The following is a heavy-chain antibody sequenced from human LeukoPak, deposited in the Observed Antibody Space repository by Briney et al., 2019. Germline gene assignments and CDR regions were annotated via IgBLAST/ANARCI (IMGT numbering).Heavy chain of an antibody. CDR1: GGSISDSDNY. J-gene: IGHJ4*02. Sequence: SETLSLTCTVSGGSISDSDNYWSWIRQPPGKGLECIRYISDSRNINYNPSLKRRFSMSVDTSQNQFSLTLSSVTAADMAVYYCARIGRDSGYDLAFDYWGQGTLVTVSS. V-gene: IGHV4-30-4*01. CDR2: ISDSRNI. D-gene: IGHD5-12*01. CDR3: ARIGRDSGYDLAFDY.